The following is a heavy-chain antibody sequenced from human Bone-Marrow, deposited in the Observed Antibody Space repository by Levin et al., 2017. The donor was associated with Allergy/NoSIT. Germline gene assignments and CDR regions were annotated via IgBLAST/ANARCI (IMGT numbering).Heavy chain of an antibody. J-gene: IGHJ6*03. CDR1: GSTFIGYY. Sequence: GGSLRLSCQASGSTFIGYYIHWVRQAPGQGLEWMGWINPKSGETNFAQKFEGRVTVTRDTSITTSYMELRSLRSGDTAVYYCAKGTSSWYGEDYYYYMDVWGKGTAVTVSS. D-gene: IGHD6-13*01. CDR3: AKGTSSWYGEDYYYYMDV. CDR2: INPKSGET. V-gene: IGHV1-2*02.